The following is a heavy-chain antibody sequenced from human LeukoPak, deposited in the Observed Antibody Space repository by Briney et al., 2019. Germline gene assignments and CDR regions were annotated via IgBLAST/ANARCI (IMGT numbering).Heavy chain of an antibody. CDR2: INHSGST. D-gene: IGHD5-12*01. Sequence: PSETLSLTCAVYGGSFSGYYWSWIRQPPGKGLEWIGEINHSGSTNYNPSLKSRVTISVDTSKNRFSLKLSSVTAADTAVYYCAREPRGQWLRIDYWGQGTLVTVSS. CDR3: AREPRGQWLRIDY. CDR1: GGSFSGYY. V-gene: IGHV4-34*01. J-gene: IGHJ4*02.